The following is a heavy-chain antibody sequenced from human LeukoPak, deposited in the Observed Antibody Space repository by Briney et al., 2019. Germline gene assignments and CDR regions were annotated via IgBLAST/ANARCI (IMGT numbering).Heavy chain of an antibody. CDR2: ISGSGGST. J-gene: IGHJ4*02. D-gene: IGHD3-22*01. Sequence: PGGSLRLSCAASGFTFSSYAMSWVRQAPGKGLEWVSAISGSGGSTYYADSVKGRFTISRDNSKNTLYLQMNSLRAEDTAVYYCAKMIGRYYYDSSGYRGGDYWGQGTLVTVSS. CDR3: AKMIGRYYYDSSGYRGGDY. V-gene: IGHV3-23*01. CDR1: GFTFSSYA.